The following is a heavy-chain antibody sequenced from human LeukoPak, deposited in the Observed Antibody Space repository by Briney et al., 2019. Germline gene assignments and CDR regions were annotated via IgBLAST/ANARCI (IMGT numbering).Heavy chain of an antibody. CDR3: AREGDDLNWFDP. D-gene: IGHD1-1*01. J-gene: IGHJ5*02. CDR2: ISGSGTTI. V-gene: IGHV3-48*01. CDR1: GFTFNAYN. Sequence: GGSLRLTCAASGFTFNAYNMNWIHQAPGKGLEWIAYISGSGTTIYYADSVKGRFTIFRDNAKKSLYLQMDSLRAEDAAVYFCAREGDDLNWFDPWGQGTLVTVSS.